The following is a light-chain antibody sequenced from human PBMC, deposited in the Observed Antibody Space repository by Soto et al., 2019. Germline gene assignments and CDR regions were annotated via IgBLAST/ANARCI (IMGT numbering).Light chain of an antibody. CDR1: QSVSGH. CDR2: GAS. J-gene: IGKJ1*01. V-gene: IGKV3-15*01. CDR3: HQYHYWWT. Sequence: EIVMTQSPATLSVSPGERVTLSCRASQSVSGHLAWYQQKPGQAPRLIISGASTRATGIPARFSGSGSGTEFTLTINSLQSEDFAVYYCHQYHYWWTFGQGTKVDIK.